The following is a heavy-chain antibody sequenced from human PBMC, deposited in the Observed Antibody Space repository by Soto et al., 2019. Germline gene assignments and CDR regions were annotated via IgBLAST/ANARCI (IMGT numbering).Heavy chain of an antibody. D-gene: IGHD6-19*01. CDR1: GGSISDYY. CDR3: ATHGNGWPYYFNY. J-gene: IGHJ4*02. CDR2: VDYSGST. Sequence: SETLSLTCTVSGGSISDYYWSWIRQPPGKGLEWIGYVDYSGSTNYNPPLKSRVTISVDTSKNQFSLKLSSVTAADTAVFYCATHGNGWPYYFNYWGQGTLVTVSS. V-gene: IGHV4-59*01.